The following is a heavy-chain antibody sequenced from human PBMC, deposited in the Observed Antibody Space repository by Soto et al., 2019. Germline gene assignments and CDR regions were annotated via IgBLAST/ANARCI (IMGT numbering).Heavy chain of an antibody. V-gene: IGHV4-39*01. Sequence: PSETLSLTCTFSCGSIISSSYYWGWIRQPPGKGLEWIGSIYYSGSTYYNPSLKSRVTISVDTSKNQFSLKLSSVTAADTAVYYCARHYEYRIAAAEFDYWGQGTLVTVSS. J-gene: IGHJ4*02. CDR3: ARHYEYRIAAAEFDY. D-gene: IGHD6-13*01. CDR1: CGSIISSSYY. CDR2: IYYSGST.